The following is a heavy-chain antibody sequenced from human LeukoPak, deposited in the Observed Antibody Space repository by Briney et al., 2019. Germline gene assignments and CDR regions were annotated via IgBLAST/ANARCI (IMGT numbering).Heavy chain of an antibody. Sequence: PGGSLRLSCAASGFTFSSYWMNWVRQAPGKGLEWVSSISGSSSYIYNADSVKGRFTISRDNAKNSLYLQMNSLRAEDTAVYYCARGHSSGWFPIDYWGQGTLVTVSS. CDR1: GFTFSSYW. D-gene: IGHD6-19*01. J-gene: IGHJ4*02. CDR3: ARGHSSGWFPIDY. CDR2: ISGSSSYI. V-gene: IGHV3-21*01.